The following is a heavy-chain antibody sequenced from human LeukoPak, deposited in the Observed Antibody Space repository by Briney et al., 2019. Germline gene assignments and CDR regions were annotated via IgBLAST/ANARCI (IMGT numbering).Heavy chain of an antibody. CDR3: PRAVRVPDS. Sequence: PGGSLRLSCAASGFTFSTSWMSWLRQAPGKGLECVAIIKHDGSDKYYVDSVKGRFTISRDNAKNSLYLQMSSLRVEDTAVYYCPRAVRVPDSWGQGTLVTVSS. J-gene: IGHJ4*02. CDR2: IKHDGSDK. CDR1: GFTFSTSW. V-gene: IGHV3-7*01. D-gene: IGHD4-17*01.